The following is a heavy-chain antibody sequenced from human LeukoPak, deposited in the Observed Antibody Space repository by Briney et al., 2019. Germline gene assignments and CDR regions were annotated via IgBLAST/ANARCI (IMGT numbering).Heavy chain of an antibody. CDR3: ARVIRVVPAAMGSRYYFDY. CDR2: IYTSGGT. Sequence: SETLSLTCTVSGGSISSGSYYWSWIRQPAGKGLEWIGRIYTSGGTNYNPSLKSRVTISVDTSKNQFSLKLSSVTAADTAVYYCARVIRVVPAAMGSRYYFDYWGQGTLVTVSS. CDR1: GGSISSGSYY. V-gene: IGHV4-61*02. J-gene: IGHJ4*02. D-gene: IGHD2-2*01.